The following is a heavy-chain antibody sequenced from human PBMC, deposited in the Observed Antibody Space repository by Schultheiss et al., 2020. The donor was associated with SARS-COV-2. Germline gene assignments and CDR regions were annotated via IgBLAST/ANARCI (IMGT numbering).Heavy chain of an antibody. CDR3: ASQRPYSGRGY. Sequence: SETLSLTCTVSGGYISSSSYYWGWIRQPPGKGLEWIGSIYYSGSTYYNPSLKSRVTISVDTSKNQFSLKLSSVTAADTAVYYCASQRPYSGRGYWGQGTLVTVSS. CDR2: IYYSGST. J-gene: IGHJ4*02. CDR1: GGYISSSSYY. D-gene: IGHD1-26*01. V-gene: IGHV4-39*01.